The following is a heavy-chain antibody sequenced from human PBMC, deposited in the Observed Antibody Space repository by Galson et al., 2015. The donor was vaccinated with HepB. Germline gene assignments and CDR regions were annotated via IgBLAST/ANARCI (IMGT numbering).Heavy chain of an antibody. D-gene: IGHD2-15*01. Sequence: SLRLSCAASGFTFTTYSVSWVRQAPGKGLEWVSYTDTTSTTTYYADSVKGRFTISRDNAKSSVYLQLNSLRAEDTAVYHCARDRGYCTGGNCYRFCDFWGQGIMVTVSS. V-gene: IGHV3-48*01. J-gene: IGHJ3*01. CDR2: TDTTSTTT. CDR1: GFTFTTYS. CDR3: ARDRGYCTGGNCYRFCDF.